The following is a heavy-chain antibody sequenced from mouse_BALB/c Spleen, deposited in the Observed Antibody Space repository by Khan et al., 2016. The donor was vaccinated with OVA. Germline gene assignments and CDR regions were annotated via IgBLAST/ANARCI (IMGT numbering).Heavy chain of an antibody. CDR2: IWSDGST. V-gene: IGHV2-6-1*01. J-gene: IGHJ4*01. CDR1: GFSLTNYG. CDR3: ARQPYYHYNIMDY. D-gene: IGHD2-10*01. Sequence: VQLLETGPGLVAPSQSLSITCTISGFSLTNYGIHWVRQPPGKGLEWLVVIWSDGSTTYNSALKSRLTISQDKPKSQVFLKMNSRQTDDTAMYFCARQPYYHYNIMDYWGQGTSVTVSS.